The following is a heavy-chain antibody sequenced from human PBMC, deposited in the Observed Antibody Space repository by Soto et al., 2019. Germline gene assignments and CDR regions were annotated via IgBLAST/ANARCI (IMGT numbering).Heavy chain of an antibody. CDR1: GFTFSTYA. J-gene: IGHJ4*02. V-gene: IGHV3-30-3*01. CDR3: ASSYFYDSGGYYPFDY. D-gene: IGHD3-22*01. Sequence: QVQLVESGGGVVQPGTSLRLSCAASGFTFSTYAMYWVRQAPGRGLEWVAVISDDGNTKYYADSVKGRFTISRDNSRNTLYLQIYSLRSEAAAVYYCASSYFYDSGGYYPFDYWGQGTRVTVSS. CDR2: ISDDGNTK.